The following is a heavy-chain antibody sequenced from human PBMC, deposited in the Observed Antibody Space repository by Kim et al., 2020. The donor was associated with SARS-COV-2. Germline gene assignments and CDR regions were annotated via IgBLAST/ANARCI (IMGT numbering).Heavy chain of an antibody. J-gene: IGHJ5*02. Sequence: NTNYATKLQGRVTMTTDPATSTAYMELRSLRSDDTAVYYCAREYRSWLLPWGQGTLVTVSS. CDR2: NT. V-gene: IGHV1-18*01. D-gene: IGHD3-22*01. CDR3: AREYRSWLLP.